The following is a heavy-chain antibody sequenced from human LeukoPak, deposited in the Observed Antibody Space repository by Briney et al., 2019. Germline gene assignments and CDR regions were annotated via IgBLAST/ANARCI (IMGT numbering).Heavy chain of an antibody. D-gene: IGHD2-8*01. CDR1: GYTFTGYY. J-gene: IGHJ4*02. Sequence: ASVKVSCKASGYTFTGYYMHWVRQAPGQGLEWMGWINPNSGGTNYAQKFQGRVTMTRDTSISTAYMELSSLRSEDTAVYYCARKKGYCTNGVCSPFDYWGQGTLVTVSS. CDR3: ARKKGYCTNGVCSPFDY. CDR2: INPNSGGT. V-gene: IGHV1-2*02.